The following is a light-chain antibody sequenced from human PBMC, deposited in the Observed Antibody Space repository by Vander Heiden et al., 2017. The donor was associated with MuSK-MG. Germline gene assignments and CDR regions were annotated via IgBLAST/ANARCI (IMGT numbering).Light chain of an antibody. CDR2: EVS. V-gene: IGLV2-8*01. CDR3: NSYAGSPYV. J-gene: IGLJ1*01. CDR1: SSDVGGCNF. Sequence: SALPQPPSASGSPGQSVTISCTGPSSDVGGCNFVSGYQQHPGKAPKLIIYEVSKRPSGVPDRCSGSKSGNTASLTVSGLQAEDEADYYCNSYAGSPYVFGTGTKVTVL.